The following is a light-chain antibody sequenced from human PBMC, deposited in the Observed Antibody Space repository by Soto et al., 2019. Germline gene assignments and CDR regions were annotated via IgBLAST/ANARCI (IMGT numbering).Light chain of an antibody. Sequence: SYELTQPPSVSVSPGQTASIPCSGDKLGDKYACWYQQKPGQSPVLVIYQDSKRPSGIPERFSGSSSGNTATLTISGTQAMDEADYYCQAWGSSTGVFGGGTQLTVL. CDR1: KLGDKY. V-gene: IGLV3-1*01. J-gene: IGLJ2*01. CDR2: QDS. CDR3: QAWGSSTGV.